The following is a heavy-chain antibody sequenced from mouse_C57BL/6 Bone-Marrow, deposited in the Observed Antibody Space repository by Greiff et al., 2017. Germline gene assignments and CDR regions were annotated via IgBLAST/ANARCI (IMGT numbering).Heavy chain of an antibody. CDR2: IDPSDSYT. D-gene: IGHD2-3*01. CDR3: ATDDGTGDY. J-gene: IGHJ2*01. Sequence: QVQLKQPGAELVMPGASVKLSCKASGYTFTSYWMHWVKQRPGQGLEWIGEIDPSDSYTNYNQKFKGKSTLTVDKSSSTAYMQLSSLTSEDSAVYYCATDDGTGDYWGQGTTLTVSS. V-gene: IGHV1-69*01. CDR1: GYTFTSYW.